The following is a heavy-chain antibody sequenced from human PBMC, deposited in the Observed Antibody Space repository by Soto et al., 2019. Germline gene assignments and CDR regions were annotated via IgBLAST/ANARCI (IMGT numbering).Heavy chain of an antibody. V-gene: IGHV3-74*01. CDR3: ASALYYDFWSGYYKSYYYYMDV. Sequence: PGGSLRLSCAASGFTFSSYWMHWVRQAPGKGLVWVSRINSDGSSTSYADSVKGRFTISRDNAKNTLYLQMNSLRAEDTAVYYCASALYYDFWSGYYKSYYYYMDVWGKGTTVTVSS. J-gene: IGHJ6*03. CDR1: GFTFSSYW. D-gene: IGHD3-3*01. CDR2: INSDGSST.